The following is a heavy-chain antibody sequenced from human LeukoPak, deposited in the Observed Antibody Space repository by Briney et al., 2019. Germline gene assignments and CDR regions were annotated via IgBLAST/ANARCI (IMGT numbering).Heavy chain of an antibody. Sequence: GGSLRLSCAASGFTFSSYWMSWVRRAPGKGLEWVANIKQDGSEKYYVDSVKGRFTISRDNAKNSLYLQMNSLRAEDTAVYYCASLSSSPAGYYYYGMDVWGQGTTVTVSS. CDR3: ASLSSSPAGYYYYGMDV. CDR2: IKQDGSEK. D-gene: IGHD6-13*01. CDR1: GFTFSSYW. J-gene: IGHJ6*02. V-gene: IGHV3-7*01.